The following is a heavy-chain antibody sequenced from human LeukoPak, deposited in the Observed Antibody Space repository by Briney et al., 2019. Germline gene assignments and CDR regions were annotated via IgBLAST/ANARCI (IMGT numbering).Heavy chain of an antibody. Sequence: KLGGSLRLSCAASGFIFSNAWMSWVRQAPGKGLEWVCRIKRKTHVGTTDYAAPVKGRFTISRDDSKNTLYLQMNSLKTEDTAMYYCTDIGGSTLWGQGTLVTVSS. D-gene: IGHD2-15*01. CDR1: GFIFSNAW. CDR3: TDIGGSTL. J-gene: IGHJ4*02. CDR2: IKRKTHVGTT. V-gene: IGHV3-15*01.